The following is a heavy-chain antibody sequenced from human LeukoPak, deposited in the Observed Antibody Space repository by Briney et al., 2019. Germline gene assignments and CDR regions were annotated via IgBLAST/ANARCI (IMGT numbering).Heavy chain of an antibody. CDR1: GYTLTELS. V-gene: IGHV1-24*01. D-gene: IGHD2-2*01. CDR3: ARVKRTVPAGYMDV. Sequence: ASVKVSCKVSGYTLTELSMHWVRQAPGKGLEWMGGFDPEDGKTIYAQKFQGRVTMTEDTSTDTAYMELRSLRSDDTAVYYCARVKRTVPAGYMDVWGKGTTVTVSS. CDR2: FDPEDGKT. J-gene: IGHJ6*03.